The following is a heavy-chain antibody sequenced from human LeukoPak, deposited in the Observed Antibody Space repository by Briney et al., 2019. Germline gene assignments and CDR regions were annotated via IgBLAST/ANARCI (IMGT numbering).Heavy chain of an antibody. V-gene: IGHV4-59*01. D-gene: IGHD3-3*01. J-gene: IGHJ5*02. Sequence: SETLSLTCTVSGGSMTSYYLSWIRQPPGKELEWIGHIYSSGTTKYNPSLKSRVTISVDRSKKQVSLKVASVTAADTAVYYCARNWFGGYAWFDPWGQGTLVTVSS. CDR2: IYSSGTT. CDR1: GGSMTSYY. CDR3: ARNWFGGYAWFDP.